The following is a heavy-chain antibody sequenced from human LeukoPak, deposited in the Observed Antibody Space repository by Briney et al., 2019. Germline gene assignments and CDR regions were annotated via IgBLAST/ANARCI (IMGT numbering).Heavy chain of an antibody. V-gene: IGHV3-21*01. CDR2: ISSSSSYI. CDR1: GFTFSSYS. D-gene: IGHD5-18*01. J-gene: IGHJ4*02. Sequence: GGSLRLSRAASGFTFSSYSMNWVRQAPGKGLEWVSSISSSSSYIYYADSVKGRFTISRDNAKNSLYLQMNSLRAEDTAVYYCAKERGTQLWFKYYFDYWGQGTLVTVSS. CDR3: AKERGTQLWFKYYFDY.